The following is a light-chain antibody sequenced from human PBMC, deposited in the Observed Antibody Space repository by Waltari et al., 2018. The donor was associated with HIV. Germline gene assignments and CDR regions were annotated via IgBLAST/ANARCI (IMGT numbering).Light chain of an antibody. CDR1: NNDVGGHDH. CDR3: CSYAGSCIRVV. CDR2: DVS. V-gene: IGLV2-11*01. J-gene: IGLJ2*01. Sequence: SALTQPRSVSGSPGQSVTISCTGTNNDVGGHDHVSWYQQHPGEAPKLIIFDVSKRPSGVSDRCSGSKSGNTASLTISGLQAEDEADYYCCSYAGSCIRVVFGTGTKLTVL.